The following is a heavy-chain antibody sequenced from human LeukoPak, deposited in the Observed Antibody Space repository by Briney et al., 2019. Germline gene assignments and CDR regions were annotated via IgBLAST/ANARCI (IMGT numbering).Heavy chain of an antibody. CDR2: ICPGDSDT. CDR1: GYSFTSYW. J-gene: IGHJ4*02. Sequence: GEPLKISCKGSGYSFTSYWIGWVRQMPGKGLEWMGIICPGDSDTRYSPSFQGQVTISADQSISTAYLQWSSLKASDTAMYYCARVGPPDRYCSGGSCYSPPFDYWGQGTLVTVSS. D-gene: IGHD2-15*01. V-gene: IGHV5-51*01. CDR3: ARVGPPDRYCSGGSCYSPPFDY.